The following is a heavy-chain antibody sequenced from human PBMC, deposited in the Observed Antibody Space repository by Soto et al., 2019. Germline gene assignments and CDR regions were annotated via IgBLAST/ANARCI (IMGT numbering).Heavy chain of an antibody. CDR1: GGSFSGYY. V-gene: IGHV4-34*01. D-gene: IGHD6-19*01. Sequence: SETLSLTCAVYGGSFSGYYWSWIRQPPGKGLEWIGEINHSGSTNYNPSLKSRVTISVDTSKNQSSLKLSSVTAADTAVYYCARGRQWLARFDYWGQGTLVTSPQ. CDR2: INHSGST. J-gene: IGHJ4*02. CDR3: ARGRQWLARFDY.